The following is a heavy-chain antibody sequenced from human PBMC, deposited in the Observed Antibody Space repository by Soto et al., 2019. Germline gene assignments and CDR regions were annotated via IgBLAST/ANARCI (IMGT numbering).Heavy chain of an antibody. CDR2: MYYSGST. Sequence: SETLSLTCTVSGGSISSGGYYWSWIRQHPGKGLEWIGYMYYSGSTYYNPSLKSRFTISVDTSKNQFSLKLSSVTAADTAVYYCASSLTPYGMDVWGQGTTVTVSS. CDR3: ASSLTPYGMDV. J-gene: IGHJ6*02. D-gene: IGHD2-15*01. V-gene: IGHV4-31*03. CDR1: GGSISSGGYY.